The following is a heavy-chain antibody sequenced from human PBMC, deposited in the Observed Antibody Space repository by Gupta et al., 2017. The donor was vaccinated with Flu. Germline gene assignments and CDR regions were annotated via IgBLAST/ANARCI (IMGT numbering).Heavy chain of an antibody. Sequence: QVQLQESGPGLVQPSQTLSLTCTFSGGSISSGGYFWSWIRQHPGKGLEWIGYIYYSGGTYYNPSLKSRVTISVDTSENQFSLKLSSLTAADTAVYYCARGPGVVVTKYYFDFWGQGTLVTVSS. CDR1: GGSISSGGYF. J-gene: IGHJ4*02. V-gene: IGHV4-31*03. D-gene: IGHD3-22*01. CDR3: ARGPGVVVTKYYFDF. CDR2: IYYSGGT.